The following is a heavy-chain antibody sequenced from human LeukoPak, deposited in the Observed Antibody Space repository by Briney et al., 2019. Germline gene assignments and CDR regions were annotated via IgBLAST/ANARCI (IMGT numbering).Heavy chain of an antibody. D-gene: IGHD3-3*01. CDR2: IYPGDSDT. CDR3: ARLSRRYDFWSGYFRNYFDY. V-gene: IGHV5-51*01. CDR1: GYSFTTYW. J-gene: IGHJ4*02. Sequence: GESLRISCKGSGYSFTTYWIGWVRQMPGKGPEWMGIIYPGDSDTRYSPSFQGQVTISADKSISTAYLQWSSLKASDTAMYYCARLSRRYDFWSGYFRNYFDYWGQGTLVTVSS.